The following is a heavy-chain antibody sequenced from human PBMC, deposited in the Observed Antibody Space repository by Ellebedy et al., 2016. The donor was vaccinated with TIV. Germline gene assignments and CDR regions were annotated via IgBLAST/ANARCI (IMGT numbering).Heavy chain of an antibody. Sequence: GGSLRLSXAASGFTFSSYAMSWVRQAPGKGLEWVSAISGSGGSTYYADSVKGRFTISRDNSKNTLYLQMNSLRAEDTAVYYCAKDSEYDILTGYYPIDYWGQGTLVTVSS. CDR2: ISGSGGST. J-gene: IGHJ4*02. V-gene: IGHV3-23*01. CDR1: GFTFSSYA. CDR3: AKDSEYDILTGYYPIDY. D-gene: IGHD3-9*01.